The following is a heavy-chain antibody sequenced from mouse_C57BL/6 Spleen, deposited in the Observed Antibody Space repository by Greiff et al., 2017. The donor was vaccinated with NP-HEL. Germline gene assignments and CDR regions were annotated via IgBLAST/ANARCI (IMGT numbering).Heavy chain of an antibody. J-gene: IGHJ2*01. V-gene: IGHV3-6*01. D-gene: IGHD2-3*01. Sequence: EVKLEESGPGLVKPSQSLSLTCSVTGYSITSGYYWNWIRQFPGNKLEWMGYISYDGSNNYNPSLKNRISITRDTSKNQFFLKLNSVTTEDTATYYCASGRWLTYFDYWGQGTTLTVSS. CDR1: GYSITSGYY. CDR3: ASGRWLTYFDY. CDR2: ISYDGSN.